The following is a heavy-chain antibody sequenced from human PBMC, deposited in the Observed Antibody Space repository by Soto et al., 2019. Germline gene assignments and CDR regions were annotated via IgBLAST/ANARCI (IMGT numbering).Heavy chain of an antibody. Sequence: GGSLRLSCAASGFTFSSYAMHWVRQAPGKGLEWVAVISYDGSNKYYADSVKGRFTISRDNSKNTLYLQMNSLRAEDTAVYYCARDSIKDYVGGYYYYVMDVWGQRTTVTVSS. D-gene: IGHD4-17*01. CDR2: ISYDGSNK. V-gene: IGHV3-30-3*01. CDR1: GFTFSSYA. CDR3: ARDSIKDYVGGYYYYVMDV. J-gene: IGHJ6*02.